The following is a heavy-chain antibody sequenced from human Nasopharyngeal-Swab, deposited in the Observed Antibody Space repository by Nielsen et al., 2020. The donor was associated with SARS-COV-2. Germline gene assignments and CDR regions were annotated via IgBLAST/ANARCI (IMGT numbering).Heavy chain of an antibody. CDR1: GFSFGSFA. V-gene: IGHV3-43*02. Sequence: GESLKISCAASGFSFGSFAMHWVRQTPGKGLEWISLISGDGTGTFYADSVKGRFTISRDNTKSSLYLQMNSLRAEDTALYYCVKGSDFWSATNSHFDSWGQGSLVTVSS. CDR3: VKGSDFWSATNSHFDS. CDR2: ISGDGTGT. J-gene: IGHJ4*02. D-gene: IGHD3-3*01.